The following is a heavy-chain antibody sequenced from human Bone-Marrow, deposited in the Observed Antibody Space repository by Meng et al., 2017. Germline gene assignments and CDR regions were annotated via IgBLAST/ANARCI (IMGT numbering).Heavy chain of an antibody. D-gene: IGHD4-11*01. CDR1: GGSFSDYY. CDR2: INHSGST. J-gene: IGHJ4*02. V-gene: IGHV4-34*01. Sequence: GAGPLKPSGAPSLTCVVSGGSFSDYYWSWIRQPPGKGLEWIGEINHSGSTNYNPSLESRATISVDTSQNNLSLKLSSVTAADSAVYYCARGPTTMAHDFDYWGQGTLVTVSS. CDR3: ARGPTTMAHDFDY.